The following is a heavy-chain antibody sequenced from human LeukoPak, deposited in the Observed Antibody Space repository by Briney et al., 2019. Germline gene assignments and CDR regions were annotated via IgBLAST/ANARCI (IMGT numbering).Heavy chain of an antibody. D-gene: IGHD1-26*01. CDR1: GFTFSTYG. CDR3: ASQIVGDTVG. J-gene: IGHJ4*02. CDR2: IWFDGSKK. V-gene: IGHV3-33*01. Sequence: GGSLRLSCAASGFTFSTYGMNWVRQAPGKGLEWVAVIWFDGSKKYYADSVKGRFTISRDNSKNTLYLQMNSLGAEDTAVYYCASQIVGDTVGWGQGTLVTVAS.